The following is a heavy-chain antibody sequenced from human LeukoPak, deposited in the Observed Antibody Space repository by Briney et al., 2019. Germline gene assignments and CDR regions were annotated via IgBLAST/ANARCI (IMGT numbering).Heavy chain of an antibody. V-gene: IGHV4-4*02. D-gene: IGHD6-13*01. CDR1: GGSISSSNW. J-gene: IGHJ4*02. CDR3: ARQRTSSWSFDY. Sequence: SETLSLTCAVSGGSISSSNWWSWVRQPPGKGLEWIGEIYHSGSTNYNPSLKSRVTISVDTSKNQFSLKLSSVTAADTAVYYCARQRTSSWSFDYWGQGTLVTVSS. CDR2: IYHSGST.